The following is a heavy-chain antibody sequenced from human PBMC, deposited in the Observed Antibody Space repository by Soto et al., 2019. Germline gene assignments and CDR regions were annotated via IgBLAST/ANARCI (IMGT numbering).Heavy chain of an antibody. Sequence: ASVKVSCKASGYTFTSSGISWVRQAPGQGLEWMGWISTYNGDTNYAQTFQGRVTMTTDTSTSTVHMEVRSLRSDDTAVYYCARAPGVYCISTSCYGDYYYYGMDVWGQGTTVTVSS. J-gene: IGHJ6*02. CDR1: GYTFTSSG. CDR3: ARAPGVYCISTSCYGDYYYYGMDV. D-gene: IGHD2-2*01. CDR2: ISTYNGDT. V-gene: IGHV1-18*01.